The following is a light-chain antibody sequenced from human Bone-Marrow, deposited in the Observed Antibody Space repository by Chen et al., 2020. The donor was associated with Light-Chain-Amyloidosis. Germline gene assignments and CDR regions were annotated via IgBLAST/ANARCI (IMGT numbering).Light chain of an antibody. V-gene: IGLV2-23*01. CDR2: EGS. CDR1: SSDVGSYNL. Sequence: QSARTQPASGPGSPGQSIPIPCTGTSSDVGSYNLVSWYQQHPGKAPKLMIYEGSKRPSGVSNRFSGSKSGNTASLTISGLQAEDEADYYCCSYAGSSTWVFGGGTKLTVL. J-gene: IGLJ3*02. CDR3: CSYAGSSTWV.